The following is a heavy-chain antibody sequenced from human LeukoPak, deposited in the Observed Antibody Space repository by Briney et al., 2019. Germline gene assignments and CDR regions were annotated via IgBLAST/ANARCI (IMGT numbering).Heavy chain of an antibody. CDR3: AREGSSGYSGYFDL. J-gene: IGHJ2*01. CDR1: GFTFSRYW. D-gene: IGHD3-22*01. CDR2: IKQDGSEK. V-gene: IGHV3-7*05. Sequence: GGSLRLSCEASGFTFSRYWMTWVRQAPEKGLEWVANIKQDGSEKYYVDSVKGRFTIPRDNAKNSPYLQMNSLRAEDTAVYYCAREGSSGYSGYFDLWGRGTLVTVSS.